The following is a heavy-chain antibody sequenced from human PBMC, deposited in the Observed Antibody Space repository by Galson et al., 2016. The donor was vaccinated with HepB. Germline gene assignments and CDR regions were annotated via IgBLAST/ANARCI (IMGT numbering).Heavy chain of an antibody. J-gene: IGHJ6*02. Sequence: SLRLSCAASGFSFDDYAMHWVRQAPGKGLEWVSGISWNSGSIGYADSVKGRFTISRDNAKNSLYLQMNRLTTEDTALCYCTKDGNAGTPLNYYSRYGMDVWGQGTTVTVSS. D-gene: IGHD1-1*01. CDR1: GFSFDDYA. V-gene: IGHV3-9*01. CDR3: TKDGNAGTPLNYYSRYGMDV. CDR2: ISWNSGSI.